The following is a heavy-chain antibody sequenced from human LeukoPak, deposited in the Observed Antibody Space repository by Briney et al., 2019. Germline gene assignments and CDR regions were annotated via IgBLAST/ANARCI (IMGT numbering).Heavy chain of an antibody. Sequence: SETLSLTCTVSGGSISSYYWSWIRQPPGKGLDWIGYIYTSGSTNYNPSLKSRVTISVDTSKNQFSLKLSSVTAADTAVYYCAGTGYSGYDLGWYFDLWGRGTLVTVSS. CDR1: GGSISSYY. CDR3: AGTGYSGYDLGWYFDL. CDR2: IYTSGST. D-gene: IGHD5-12*01. J-gene: IGHJ2*01. V-gene: IGHV4-4*09.